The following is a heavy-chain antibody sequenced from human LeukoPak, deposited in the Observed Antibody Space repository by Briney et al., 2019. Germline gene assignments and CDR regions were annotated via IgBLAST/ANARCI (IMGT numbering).Heavy chain of an antibody. CDR2: ISAYNGNT. Sequence: ASVTVSCKASGYTFSNYGVPWMRQAPGQGLEWMGWISAYNGNTNYAQKLQDRVTMTTDTSTSTAYMELRSLTSDDTAVYYCARDARGSPLSGSDCWGQGTLVTVSS. V-gene: IGHV1-18*01. D-gene: IGHD2-15*01. J-gene: IGHJ4*02. CDR1: GYTFSNYG. CDR3: ARDARGSPLSGSDC.